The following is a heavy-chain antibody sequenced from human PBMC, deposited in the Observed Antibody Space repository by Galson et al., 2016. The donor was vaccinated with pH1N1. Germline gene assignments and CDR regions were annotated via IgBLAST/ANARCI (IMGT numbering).Heavy chain of an antibody. D-gene: IGHD3-16*01. Sequence: PALVKPTQTLTLTCTFSGFSISSSGMGVGWIRQPPGKALEWLAVIYWDDDKRYSPSLKSRLTITKDTSKNPVVLTMTNMGPMDTATYYCAHREVMITNAFDFWGQGTMVTVSS. V-gene: IGHV2-5*02. J-gene: IGHJ3*01. CDR2: IYWDDDK. CDR1: GFSISSSGMG. CDR3: AHREVMITNAFDF.